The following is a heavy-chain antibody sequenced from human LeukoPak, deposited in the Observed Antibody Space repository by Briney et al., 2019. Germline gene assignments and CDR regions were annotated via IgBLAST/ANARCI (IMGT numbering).Heavy chain of an antibody. CDR2: MNPNSGNT. CDR3: ARIMIVVATISQGNTGFDY. CDR1: GYTFTSYD. V-gene: IGHV1-8*01. Sequence: ASVKVSCKASGYTFTSYDINWVRQATGQGLEWMGWMNPNSGNTGYAQKFQGRVTMTRNTSISTAYMELSSLRSEDTAVYYCARIMIVVATISQGNTGFDYWGQGTLVTVSS. D-gene: IGHD3-22*01. J-gene: IGHJ4*02.